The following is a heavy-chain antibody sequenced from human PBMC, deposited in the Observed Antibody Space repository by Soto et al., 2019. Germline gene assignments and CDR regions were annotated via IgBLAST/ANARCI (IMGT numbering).Heavy chain of an antibody. J-gene: IGHJ4*02. D-gene: IGHD2-21*02. CDR1: GESISSSSYY. V-gene: IGHV4-39*01. CDR2: IYYSGRT. CDR3: ARQRTTVVTQAYFDH. Sequence: SETLSLTCIVSGESISSSSYYWGWIRRPPGKGLEWIGSIYYSGRTYYNPSFKSRVTISIDTSKNQFSLKLSSVTATDTAVYYCARQRTTVVTQAYFDHWGQGALVTVSS.